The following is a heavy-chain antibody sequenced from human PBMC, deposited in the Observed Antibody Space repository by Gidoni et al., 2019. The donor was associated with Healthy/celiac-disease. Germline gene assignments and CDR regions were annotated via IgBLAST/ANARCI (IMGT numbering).Heavy chain of an antibody. J-gene: IGHJ5*02. CDR2: IIPIFGTA. D-gene: IGHD2-15*01. V-gene: IGHV1-69*01. Sequence: QVQLVQSGAEVKKPGSSVKVSCKASGGTFSSYAISWVRQAPGQGLEWMGGIIPIFGTANYAQKFQGRVTITADESTSTAYMELSSLRSEDTAVYYCATEGPSNKDTIEATYNWFDPWGQGTLVTVSS. CDR3: ATEGPSNKDTIEATYNWFDP. CDR1: GGTFSSYA.